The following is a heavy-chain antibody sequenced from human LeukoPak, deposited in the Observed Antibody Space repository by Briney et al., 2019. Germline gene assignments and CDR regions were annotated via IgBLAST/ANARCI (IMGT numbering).Heavy chain of an antibody. Sequence: SETLSRTCTVSGDSISSYYWSWIRQPPGKGLEWIGYIYYSGSTNYNPSLKSRVTISVDTSKNQFSLKLSSVTAADTAVYYCARLYYDSSRYPNWFDPWGQGTLVTVSS. CDR2: IYYSGST. V-gene: IGHV4-59*08. CDR3: ARLYYDSSRYPNWFDP. D-gene: IGHD3-22*01. J-gene: IGHJ5*02. CDR1: GDSISSYY.